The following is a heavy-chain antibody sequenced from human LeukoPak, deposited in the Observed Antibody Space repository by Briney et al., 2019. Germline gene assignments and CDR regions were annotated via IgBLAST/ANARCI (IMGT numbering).Heavy chain of an antibody. CDR1: GVTFSTYG. V-gene: IGHV3-7*01. CDR2: IKQDGSEK. Sequence: PGGSLRLSCAASGVTFSTYGMHWVRQAPGKGLEWVANIKQDGSEKYYVDSVKGRFTISRDNAKNSLYLQMNSLRAEDTAVYYCAELGITMIGGVWGKGTTVTISS. CDR3: AELGITMIGGV. D-gene: IGHD3-10*02. J-gene: IGHJ6*04.